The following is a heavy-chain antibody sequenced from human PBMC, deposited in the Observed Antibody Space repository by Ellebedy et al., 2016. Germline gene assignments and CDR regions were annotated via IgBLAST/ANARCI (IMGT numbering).Heavy chain of an antibody. CDR3: AKVSIVGATPYYFDY. D-gene: IGHD1-26*01. J-gene: IGHJ4*02. CDR1: GFTVSSNY. V-gene: IGHV3-53*01. Sequence: GGSLRLSCAASGFTVSSNYMSWVRQAPGKGLEWVSVIYSGGSTYYADSVKGRFTISRDNSKNTLYLQMNSLRAEDTAVYYCAKVSIVGATPYYFDYWGQGTLVTVSS. CDR2: IYSGGST.